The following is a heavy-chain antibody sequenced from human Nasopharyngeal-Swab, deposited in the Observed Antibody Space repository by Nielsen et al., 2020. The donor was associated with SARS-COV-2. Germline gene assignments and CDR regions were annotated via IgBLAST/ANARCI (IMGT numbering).Heavy chain of an antibody. CDR3: ARDLRTDAFDI. V-gene: IGHV7-4-1*02. CDR2: INTNTGNP. J-gene: IGHJ3*02. D-gene: IGHD4-17*01. Sequence: ASVKVSCKASGYTFTTYAMNWLLQAPGQGLEWMGWINTNTGNPTYAQGFTGRFVFSLDTSVSTAYLQISSLKAEDTAVYYCARDLRTDAFDICGEGTMVTVSS. CDR1: GYTFTTYA.